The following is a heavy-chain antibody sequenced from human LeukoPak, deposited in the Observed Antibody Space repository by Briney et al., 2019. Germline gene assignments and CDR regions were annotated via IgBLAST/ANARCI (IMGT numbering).Heavy chain of an antibody. J-gene: IGHJ4*02. V-gene: IGHV3-23*01. Sequence: PGGSLRLSCAASGFSFSSYAMSWVRQAPGKGLEWVSTISGSGDSTYYADFVKGRFTMSRDNPKNTLYLQMNSLRAEDTAIYYCARGGVTAAAGYWGQGTLVTVSS. D-gene: IGHD6-13*01. CDR1: GFSFSSYA. CDR3: ARGGVTAAAGY. CDR2: ISGSGDST.